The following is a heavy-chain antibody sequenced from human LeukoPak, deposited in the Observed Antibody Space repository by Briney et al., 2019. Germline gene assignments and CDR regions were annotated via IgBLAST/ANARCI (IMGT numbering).Heavy chain of an antibody. CDR3: ARVDGSCSGGSCPSGNWFDP. Sequence: SETLSLTCTVSGGSISSSSYYWGWISQPPGKGLGWIVCIYYSGSTYYNPSLKSRATISVDTSKNQFSLKLSSVTAADTAVYYCARVDGSCSGGSCPSGNWFDPWGQGTLVTVSS. V-gene: IGHV4-39*07. D-gene: IGHD2-15*01. CDR1: GGSISSSSYY. CDR2: IYYSGST. J-gene: IGHJ5*02.